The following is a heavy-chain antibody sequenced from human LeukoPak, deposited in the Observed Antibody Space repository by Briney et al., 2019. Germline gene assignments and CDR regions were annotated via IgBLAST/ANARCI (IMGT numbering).Heavy chain of an antibody. V-gene: IGHV3-66*01. CDR3: ARDHRLMVRGVINNWFDP. CDR1: GFTFSSYG. CDR2: IYSGGST. J-gene: IGHJ5*02. Sequence: GGSLRLSCAASGFTFSSYGMHWVRQAPGKGLEWVSVIYSGGSTYYADSVKGRFTISRDNSKNTLYLQMNSLRAEDTAVYYCARDHRLMVRGVINNWFDPWGQGTLVTVSS. D-gene: IGHD3-10*01.